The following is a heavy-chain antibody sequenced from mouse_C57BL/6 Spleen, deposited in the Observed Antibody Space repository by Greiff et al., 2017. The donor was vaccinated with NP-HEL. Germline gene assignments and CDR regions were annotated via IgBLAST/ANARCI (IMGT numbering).Heavy chain of an antibody. V-gene: IGHV2-6*03. J-gene: IGHJ4*01. CDR1: GFSLTSYG. D-gene: IGHD2-5*01. CDR3: AREDSNYGAYYYAMDY. Sequence: QVQLKESGPGLVAPSQSLSITCTVSGFSLTSYGVHWVRQPPGKGLEWLVVIWSDGSTTYNSALKSRLSISKDNSKSQVFLKMNSLQTDDTAMYYCAREDSNYGAYYYAMDYWGQGTSVTGSS. CDR2: IWSDGST.